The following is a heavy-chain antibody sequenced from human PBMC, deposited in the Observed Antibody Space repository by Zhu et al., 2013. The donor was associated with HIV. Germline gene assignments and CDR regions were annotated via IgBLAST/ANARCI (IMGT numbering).Heavy chain of an antibody. CDR1: GYSISSGYY. V-gene: IGHV4-38-2*01. Sequence: QVQLQESGPGLVKPSETLSLTCAVSGYSISSGYYWGWIRQPPGKGLEWIGSIYHSGSTYYNPSLKSRVTISVDTSRNQFSLKLSSVTAADTAVYYCARGGSASIAAARYYYYGMDVWGQGTTVTVSS. CDR3: ARGGSASIAAARYYYYGMDV. D-gene: IGHD6-13*01. J-gene: IGHJ6*02. CDR2: IYHSGST.